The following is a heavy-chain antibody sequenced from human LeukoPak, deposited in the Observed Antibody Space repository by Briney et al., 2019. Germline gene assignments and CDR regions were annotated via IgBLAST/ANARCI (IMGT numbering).Heavy chain of an antibody. CDR1: GYTFSGYY. J-gene: IGHJ4*02. CDR2: INPKSGGT. Sequence: ASVKVSCKASGYTFSGYYMHWVRQAPGQGLEWMGWINPKSGGTNYAQKFQGRVTMTRDTSISTAYMELSRLRFDDTAVYYCARFPVSGWTSTFDYWGQGTLVTVSS. CDR3: ARFPVSGWTSTFDY. D-gene: IGHD6-19*01. V-gene: IGHV1-2*02.